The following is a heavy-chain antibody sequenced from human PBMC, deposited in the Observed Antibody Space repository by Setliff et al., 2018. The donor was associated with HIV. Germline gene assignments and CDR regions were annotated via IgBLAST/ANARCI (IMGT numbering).Heavy chain of an antibody. V-gene: IGHV4-59*11. D-gene: IGHD3-22*01. J-gene: IGHJ5*01. CDR2: INYDGKT. CDR3: ARVLSSGYAGPFDS. Sequence: SETLSLTCTVSGGSISTHHWSWIRQPPGKGLEWIGQINYDGKTNYSPSLKSRVTVSVDKSKDQLSLNLNSVTAADTAVYFCARVLSSGYAGPFDSWGQGTLVTVSS. CDR1: GGSISTHH.